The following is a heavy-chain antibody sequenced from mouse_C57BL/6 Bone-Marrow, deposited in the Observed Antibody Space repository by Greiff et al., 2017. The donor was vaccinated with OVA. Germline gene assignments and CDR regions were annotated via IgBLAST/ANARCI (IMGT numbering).Heavy chain of an antibody. CDR3: AREDYYYGSSYGYFDV. Sequence: VQLQQSGPVLVKPGASVKMSCKASGYTFTDYYMNWVKQSHGKSLEWIGVINPYNGGTSYNQKFKGKATLTVDTSSSTAYMELNSLTSEDSAVYYCAREDYYYGSSYGYFDVWGTGTTVTVSS. J-gene: IGHJ1*03. V-gene: IGHV1-19*01. CDR2: INPYNGGT. CDR1: GYTFTDYY. D-gene: IGHD1-1*01.